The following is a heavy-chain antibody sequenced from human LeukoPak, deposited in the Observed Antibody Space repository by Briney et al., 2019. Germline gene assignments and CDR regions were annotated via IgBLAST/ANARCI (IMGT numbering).Heavy chain of an antibody. D-gene: IGHD5-12*01. J-gene: IGHJ4*02. CDR2: ISHDGSNK. Sequence: PGGSLGLSCAASGFTFNSYAMHWVRQAPGKGLEWVTIISHDGSNKYYADSVKGRFTISRDNSKNTLYLEMNSLRPEDTALFYCAKDTGGYGYYFDSWGQGTLVTVSS. V-gene: IGHV3-30*18. CDR1: GFTFNSYA. CDR3: AKDTGGYGYYFDS.